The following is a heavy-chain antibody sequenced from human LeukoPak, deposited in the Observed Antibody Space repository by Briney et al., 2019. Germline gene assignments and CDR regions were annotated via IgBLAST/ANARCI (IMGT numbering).Heavy chain of an antibody. CDR2: INHNGST. CDR3: AGGTATRGYSYYYYYYMDV. D-gene: IGHD5-18*01. CDR1: GGSFSGYY. J-gene: IGHJ6*03. V-gene: IGHV4-34*01. Sequence: SETLSLTCAVYGGSFSGYYWSWIRQPPGKGLEWIVEINHNGSTNYNPSLKSRVTISVDTSKNQFSLKLSSVTAADTAVYYCAGGTATRGYSYYYYYYMDVWGKGTTVTVSS.